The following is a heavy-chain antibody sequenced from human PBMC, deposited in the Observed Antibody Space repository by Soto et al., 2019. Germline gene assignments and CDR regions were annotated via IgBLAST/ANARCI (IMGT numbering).Heavy chain of an antibody. CDR2: VSPTGST. CDR1: GGSISNYY. D-gene: IGHD6-13*01. CDR3: ARGVPAAGTDWFDP. V-gene: IGHV4-4*07. J-gene: IGHJ5*02. Sequence: SETLSLTCTVSGGSISNYYWSWIRQPADKRLEWIGRVSPTGSTYYNPSLKSRVTISVDTSKNQVSLNLTSVTAADTAVYYCARGVPAAGTDWFDPWGQGTLVTVSS.